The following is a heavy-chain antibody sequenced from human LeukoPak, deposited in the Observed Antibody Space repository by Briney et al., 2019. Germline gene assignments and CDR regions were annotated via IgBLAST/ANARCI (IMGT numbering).Heavy chain of an antibody. Sequence: ASVKVSCKASGYTFTSYGISWVRQAPGQGLEWMGCISAYNGNTNYAQKLQGRVTMTTDTSTSTPYIELRSLRSDDTAMYYCASSNYYDSSDYYSLHYWGQGTLVTVSS. CDR3: ASSNYYDSSDYYSLHY. J-gene: IGHJ4*02. CDR2: ISAYNGNT. V-gene: IGHV1-18*01. D-gene: IGHD3-22*01. CDR1: GYTFTSYG.